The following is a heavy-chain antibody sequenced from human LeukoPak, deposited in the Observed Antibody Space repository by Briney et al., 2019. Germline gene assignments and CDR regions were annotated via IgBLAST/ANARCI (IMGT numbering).Heavy chain of an antibody. J-gene: IGHJ4*02. CDR1: GFTFSSYA. D-gene: IGHD1-26*01. V-gene: IGHV3-23*01. CDR2: ISGSGGST. Sequence: GGSLRLSCAASGFTFSSYAMSWVRQAPRKGLEWVSAISGSGGSTYYADSVKGRFTISRDNSKNTLYLQMNSLRAEDTAVYYCAKAVSGNYIKGFDYWGQGILVTVSS. CDR3: AKAVSGNYIKGFDY.